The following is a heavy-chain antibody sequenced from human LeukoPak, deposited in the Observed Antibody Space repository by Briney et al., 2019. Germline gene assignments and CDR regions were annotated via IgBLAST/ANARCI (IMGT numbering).Heavy chain of an antibody. CDR2: INHSGST. D-gene: IGHD5-24*01. Sequence: PSETLSLTCTVSGGSISDTSDFWGWIRQPPGKGLEWIGEINHSGSTNYNPSLKSRVTISVDTSKNQFSLKLSSVTAADTAVYYCARGVFVGDGYNLFYFDYWGQGTLVTVSS. J-gene: IGHJ4*02. CDR1: GGSISDTSDF. CDR3: ARGVFVGDGYNLFYFDY. V-gene: IGHV4-39*07.